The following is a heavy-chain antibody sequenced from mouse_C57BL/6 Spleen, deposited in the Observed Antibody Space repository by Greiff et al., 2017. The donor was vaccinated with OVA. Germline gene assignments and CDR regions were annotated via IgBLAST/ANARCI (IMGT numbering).Heavy chain of an antibody. J-gene: IGHJ3*01. V-gene: IGHV3-6*01. D-gene: IGHD2-4*01. CDR3: ARFDYDFFAY. CDR1: GYSITSGYY. CDR2: ISYDGSN. Sequence: VQLQQSGPGLVKPSQSLSLTCSVTGYSITSGYYWNWIRQFPGNKLEWMGYISYDGSNNYNPSLKNRISITRDTSKNQFFLKLNSVTTEDTATYYCARFDYDFFAYWGQGTLVTVSA.